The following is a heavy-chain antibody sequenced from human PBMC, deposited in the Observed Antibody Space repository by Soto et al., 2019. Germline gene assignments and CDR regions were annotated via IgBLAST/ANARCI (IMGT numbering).Heavy chain of an antibody. J-gene: IGHJ4*02. CDR1: GFTFTNYW. V-gene: IGHV3-7*01. Sequence: EAQLVESGGGLVQPGGSLRLSCAASGFTFTNYWMSWVHQAPGKGLEWVANIKQDGSEKYYADSAKGRFSISRDNAKTSLYLQMNSLRAEDTAVYYCARDMGVFWSGYPEGGFDYWGQGTPVTVSS. CDR3: ARDMGVFWSGYPEGGFDY. CDR2: IKQDGSEK. D-gene: IGHD3-3*01.